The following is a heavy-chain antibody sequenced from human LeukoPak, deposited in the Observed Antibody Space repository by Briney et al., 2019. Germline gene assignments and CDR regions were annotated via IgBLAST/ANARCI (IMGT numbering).Heavy chain of an antibody. CDR3: ARGYCRGTSCNRYTFDM. J-gene: IGHJ3*02. Sequence: PSETLSLTCTVSNGSISSYYWSWIRQPPGKGLEWIGYIYYSGSTNYNPSLKSRVTISVDTSKNQFSLKLSSVTAADTAVYYCARGYCRGTSCNRYTFDMWGQGTMVTVSS. V-gene: IGHV4-59*01. CDR2: IYYSGST. D-gene: IGHD2-2*01. CDR1: NGSISSYY.